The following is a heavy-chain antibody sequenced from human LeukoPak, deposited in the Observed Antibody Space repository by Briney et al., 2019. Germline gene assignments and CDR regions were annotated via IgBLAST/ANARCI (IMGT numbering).Heavy chain of an antibody. CDR1: GYPFDTYW. Sequence: GASLKTSCKGSGYPFDTYWIGWGRQTPGKGLEWMGIINPLGSDTRYSPSFQGQVTFSADKSITPAYLQWSSLAASDTAMYYCTRRIDYGDYDYWGQGTLVTVSS. CDR2: INPLGSDT. D-gene: IGHD4-17*01. J-gene: IGHJ4*02. CDR3: TRRIDYGDYDY. V-gene: IGHV5-51*01.